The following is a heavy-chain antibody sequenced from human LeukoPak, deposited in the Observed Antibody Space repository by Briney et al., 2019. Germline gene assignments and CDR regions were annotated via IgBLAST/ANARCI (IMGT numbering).Heavy chain of an antibody. V-gene: IGHV3-53*05. J-gene: IGHJ4*02. CDR3: ARDSVTKPSDYFDSSGYFEY. CDR1: GFTVSSNH. D-gene: IGHD3-22*01. CDR2: IYSGGTT. Sequence: PGGSLRLSCAASGFTVSSNHMSWVRQAPGKGLKWVSIIYSGGTTYYADSVKGRFTISRDNSKNTLYLQMNSLRAEDTAVYYCARDSVTKPSDYFDSSGYFEYWGQGNLVTVSS.